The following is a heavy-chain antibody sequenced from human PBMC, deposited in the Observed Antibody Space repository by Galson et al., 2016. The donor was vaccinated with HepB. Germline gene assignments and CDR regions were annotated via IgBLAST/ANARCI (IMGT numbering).Heavy chain of an antibody. J-gene: IGHJ2*01. CDR2: INGGNGNT. D-gene: IGHD6-19*01. CDR3: ARDEGNRIALAGTEDKFVDDWYFDL. Sequence: SVKVSCKASGDTFNNFALNWVRQAPGHGLEWMGWINGGNGNTKYSQKFQGRASITRDTSASTAYMELSSLRSEDTAVYYCARDEGNRIALAGTEDKFVDDWYFDLWGRGTLVTVSS. V-gene: IGHV1-3*01. CDR1: GDTFNNFA.